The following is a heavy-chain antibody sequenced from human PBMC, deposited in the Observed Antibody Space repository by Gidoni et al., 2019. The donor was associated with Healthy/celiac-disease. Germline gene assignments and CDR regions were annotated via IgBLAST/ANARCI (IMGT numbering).Heavy chain of an antibody. CDR3: ARHWDIVGATHYFDY. Sequence: QLQLQESGPGLVKPSETLSLTCTVSGGSISSSSYYWGWIRQPPGKGLEWIGSIYYSGSTYYNPSLKSRVTISVDTSKNQFSLKLSSVTAADTAVYYCARHWDIVGATHYFDYWGQGTLVTVSS. J-gene: IGHJ4*02. CDR1: GGSISSSSYY. V-gene: IGHV4-39*01. D-gene: IGHD1-26*01. CDR2: IYYSGST.